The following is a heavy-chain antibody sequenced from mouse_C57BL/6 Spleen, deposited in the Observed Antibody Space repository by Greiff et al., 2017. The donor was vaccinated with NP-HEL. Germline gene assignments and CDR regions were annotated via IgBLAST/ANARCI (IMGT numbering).Heavy chain of an antibody. CDR1: GYTFTSYW. CDR3: ARSHDYDGAMDY. Sequence: QVHVKQPGAELVRPGSSVKLSCKASGYTFTSYWMDWVKQRPGQGLEWIGNIYPSDSETHYNQKFKDKATLTVDKSSSTAYMQLSSLTSEDSAVYYCARSHDYDGAMDYWGQGTSVTVSS. CDR2: IYPSDSET. D-gene: IGHD2-4*01. J-gene: IGHJ4*01. V-gene: IGHV1-61*01.